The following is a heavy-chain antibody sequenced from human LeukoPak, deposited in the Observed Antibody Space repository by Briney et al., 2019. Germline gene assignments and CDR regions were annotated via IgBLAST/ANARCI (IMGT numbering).Heavy chain of an antibody. V-gene: IGHV4-31*03. CDR2: IYYTGTT. CDR1: GGSINSGGYY. J-gene: IGHJ4*02. D-gene: IGHD3-10*01. CDR3: ARDGYYGSGSYYFDS. Sequence: SETLSLTCTVSGGSINSGGYYWTWIRQHPEKGLEWIGYIYYTGTTYYNPSLKSRVTISVDKSKNQFSLKLSSVTAADTAVYYCARDGYYGSGSYYFDSWGQGTLVTVSS.